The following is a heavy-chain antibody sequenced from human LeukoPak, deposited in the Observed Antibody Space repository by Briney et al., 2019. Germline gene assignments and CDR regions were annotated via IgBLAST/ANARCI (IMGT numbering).Heavy chain of an antibody. CDR1: GYTFTGYY. CDR2: INPNSGGT. D-gene: IGHD3-3*01. Sequence: GASVKVSCKASGYTFTGYYMHWVRQAPGQGLEWMGRINPNSGGTNYAQKFQGRVTITRDTSASTAYMELSSLRSEDTAVYYCARAYYDFWSGGDNPNYYYGMDVWGQGTTVTVSS. CDR3: ARAYYDFWSGGDNPNYYYGMDV. J-gene: IGHJ6*02. V-gene: IGHV1-2*06.